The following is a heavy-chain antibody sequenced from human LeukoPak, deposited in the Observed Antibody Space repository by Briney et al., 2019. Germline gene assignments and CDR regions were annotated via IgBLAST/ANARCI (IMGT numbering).Heavy chain of an antibody. CDR3: ARDLYFDL. V-gene: IGHV4-34*01. J-gene: IGHJ4*02. CDR1: GGSFSGYY. Sequence: SETLSLTCAVYGGSFSGYYWSWIRQPPGRGLEWIGESNHSGSTKYNPSLKSRVTISVDTSKNQFSLKLSFVTAADTAVYYCARDLYFDLWGQGTLVTVSS. CDR2: SNHSGST.